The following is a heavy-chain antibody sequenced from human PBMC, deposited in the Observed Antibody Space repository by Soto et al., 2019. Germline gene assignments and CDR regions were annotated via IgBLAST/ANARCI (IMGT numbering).Heavy chain of an antibody. D-gene: IGHD3-16*01. V-gene: IGHV3-20*04. J-gene: IGHJ4*02. CDR3: ARHGGTPDLYFDY. CDR1: GFIFGAHA. CDR2: INWIGGST. Sequence: LRLSCAASGFIFGAHAMSWVRQAPGKGLEWVSAINWIGGSTNYADSMKGRFTISRDNAKNFLYLQISSLRAEDTALYYCARHGGTPDLYFDYWGQGTPVTVSS.